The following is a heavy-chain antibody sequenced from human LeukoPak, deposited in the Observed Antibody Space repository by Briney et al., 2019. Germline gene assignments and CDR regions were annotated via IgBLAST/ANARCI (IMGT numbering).Heavy chain of an antibody. CDR3: AREGLRYFDWLLYMSHDAFDI. Sequence: PGRSLRLSCAASGFTFNSYAMHRVRQAPGKGLEWVAVISYDGSNKYYADSVKGRFTISRDNSKNTLYLQMNSLRAEDTAVYYCAREGLRYFDWLLYMSHDAFDIWGQGTMVTVSS. D-gene: IGHD3-9*01. V-gene: IGHV3-30*04. J-gene: IGHJ3*02. CDR1: GFTFNSYA. CDR2: ISYDGSNK.